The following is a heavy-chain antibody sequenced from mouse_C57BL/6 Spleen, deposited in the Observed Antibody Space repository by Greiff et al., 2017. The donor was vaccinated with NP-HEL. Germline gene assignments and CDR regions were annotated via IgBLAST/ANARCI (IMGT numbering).Heavy chain of an antibody. J-gene: IGHJ1*03. CDR3: AREACSNRYFDV. V-gene: IGHV5-17*01. D-gene: IGHD2-5*01. Sequence: EVMLVESGGGLVKPGGSLKLSCAASGFTLSDYGMHWVRQAPEKGLEWVAYISSGSSTIYYADTVKGRFTISRDNAKNTLFLQMTSLRSEDTAMYYCAREACSNRYFDVWGKGTTVTVSS. CDR1: GFTLSDYG. CDR2: ISSGSSTI.